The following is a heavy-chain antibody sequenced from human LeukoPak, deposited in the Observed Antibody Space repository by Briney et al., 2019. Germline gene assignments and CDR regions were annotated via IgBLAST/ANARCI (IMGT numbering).Heavy chain of an antibody. D-gene: IGHD2-2*01. CDR2: IYYGGST. J-gene: IGHJ4*02. CDR3: ARQCSSTSCYSY. V-gene: IGHV4-39*01. CDR1: GGSTSSSTYY. Sequence: PSETLSLTCTVSGGSTSSSTYYWGWIRQPPGKGLEWIGNIYYGGSTFYNPSLKSRVTISLDTSKNQFSLKLSSVTAADTAVYFCARQCSSTSCYSYWGQGTLVTVSS.